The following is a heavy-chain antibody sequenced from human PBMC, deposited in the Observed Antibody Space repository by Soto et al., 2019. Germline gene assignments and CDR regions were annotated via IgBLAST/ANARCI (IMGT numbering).Heavy chain of an antibody. CDR3: AKDQKIVVVPAAISSDDAFDI. V-gene: IGHV3-23*01. CDR2: ISGSGGST. CDR1: GFTSSNNA. D-gene: IGHD2-2*01. J-gene: IGHJ3*02. Sequence: GSLRLSCAASGFTSSNNAMNWVRQAPGKGLEWVSAISGSGGSTYYADSVKGRFTISRDNSKNTLYLQMNSLRAEDTAVYYCAKDQKIVVVPAAISSDDAFDIWGQGTMVTVSS.